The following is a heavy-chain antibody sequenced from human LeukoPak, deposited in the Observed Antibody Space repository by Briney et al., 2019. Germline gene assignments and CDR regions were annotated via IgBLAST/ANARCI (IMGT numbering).Heavy chain of an antibody. V-gene: IGHV3-21*01. CDR1: GFTFSSYS. Sequence: GGSLRLSCAASGFTFSSYSMNWVRQAPGKGLEWVPSISSSSSYIYYADSVKGRFTISRDNAKNSLYLQMNSLRAEDTAVYYCARVRWELDYDAFDIWGQGTMVTVSS. D-gene: IGHD1-26*01. CDR2: ISSSSSYI. J-gene: IGHJ3*02. CDR3: ARVRWELDYDAFDI.